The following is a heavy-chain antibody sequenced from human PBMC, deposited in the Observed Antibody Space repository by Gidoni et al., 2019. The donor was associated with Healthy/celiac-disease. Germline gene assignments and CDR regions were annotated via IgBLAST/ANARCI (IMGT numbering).Heavy chain of an antibody. Sequence: EVQLLEAGGGLVQPGGSLRLSCAASGFTFGSNAMSWVRQAPGKGLEWVSAISGSGGSTCYADYVKGRFTISRDNSKNTLYLQMNSLRAEDTAVYYCAKYSSGWYLCSYPWIWGQGTMVTVSS. CDR1: GFTFGSNA. CDR2: ISGSGGST. CDR3: AKYSSGWYLCSYPWI. V-gene: IGHV3-23*01. D-gene: IGHD6-19*01. J-gene: IGHJ3*02.